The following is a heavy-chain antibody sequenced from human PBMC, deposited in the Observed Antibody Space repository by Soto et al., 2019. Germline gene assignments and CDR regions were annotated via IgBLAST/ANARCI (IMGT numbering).Heavy chain of an antibody. D-gene: IGHD5-18*01. V-gene: IGHV3-7*01. Sequence: EVQLVESGGGLVQPGGSLRLSCAASGFTFSSYWMSWVRQAPGKRLEWVANIKQDGSEKYYVDSVKGRFTISRDNAKNSLYLQMNSLRAEDTAVYYCARERTAMVGFYYYYGMDVWGQGTTVTVSS. CDR1: GFTFSSYW. J-gene: IGHJ6*02. CDR2: IKQDGSEK. CDR3: ARERTAMVGFYYYYGMDV.